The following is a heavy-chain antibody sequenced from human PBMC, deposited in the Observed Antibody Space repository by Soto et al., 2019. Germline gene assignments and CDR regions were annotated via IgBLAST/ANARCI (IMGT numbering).Heavy chain of an antibody. CDR2: ISSSSSTI. CDR1: GFTFSSYS. V-gene: IGHV3-48*02. D-gene: IGHD3-3*01. Sequence: PGGSLRLSCAASGFTFSSYSMNWVRQAPGKGLEWVSYISSSSSTIYYADSVKGRFTISRDNAKNSLYLQMNSLRDEDTAVYYCARGGGGVTIFGVVIPRYYYYGMDVWGQGTMVTVSS. J-gene: IGHJ6*02. CDR3: ARGGGGVTIFGVVIPRYYYYGMDV.